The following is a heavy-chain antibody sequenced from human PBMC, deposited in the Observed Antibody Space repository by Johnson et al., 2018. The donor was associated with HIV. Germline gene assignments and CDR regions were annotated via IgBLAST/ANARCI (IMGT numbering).Heavy chain of an antibody. J-gene: IGHJ3*02. D-gene: IGHD1-26*01. V-gene: IGHV3-33*06. CDR3: AKDLGIVGAVHRTVDI. CDR1: GFTVSNTF. CDR2: IWYDGSQK. Sequence: QVQLVESGGNLVQPGGSLRLSCAASGFTVSNTFMDWVRQAPEKGLECVAVIWYDGSQKYYTDSVKGRFTISRDNSKNTLYLQMNSLRAEDTAVYYCAKDLGIVGAVHRTVDIWGQGTMVTVSS.